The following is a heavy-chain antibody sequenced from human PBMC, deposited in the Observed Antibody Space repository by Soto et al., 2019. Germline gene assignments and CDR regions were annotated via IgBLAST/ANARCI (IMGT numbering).Heavy chain of an antibody. CDR1: GGSISGTTYS. D-gene: IGHD6-13*01. J-gene: IGHJ4*02. Sequence: QLQLQESGSGLVKPSQTLSLTCAVSGGSISGTTYSWSWIRQPPGTGLEWIGYIFDSGNTYSNPSLKSQFSISVDRSKNQFSLKLSSVTAADTAVYYCARGQGAAAGHSNFDYWGQGARVTVSS. CDR3: ARGQGAAAGHSNFDY. CDR2: IFDSGNT. V-gene: IGHV4-30-2*01.